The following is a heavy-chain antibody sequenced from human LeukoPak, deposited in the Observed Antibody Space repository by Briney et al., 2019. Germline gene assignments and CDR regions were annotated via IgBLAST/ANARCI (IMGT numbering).Heavy chain of an antibody. J-gene: IGHJ4*02. CDR1: GFIFGEFW. CDR3: ARDGITCTRDS. Sequence: GGSLRLSCAASGFIFGEFWMGWVRQAPGKGREWVASINETGLETFSPASLTGRFTISRDPPKNSVYLQMSALRAEDTAVYYCARDGITCTRDSWGQGALVTVSS. D-gene: IGHD1-7*01. CDR2: INETGLET. V-gene: IGHV3-7*01.